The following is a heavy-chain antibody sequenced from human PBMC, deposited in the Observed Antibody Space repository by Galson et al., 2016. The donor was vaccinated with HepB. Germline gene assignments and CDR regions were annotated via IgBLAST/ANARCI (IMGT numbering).Heavy chain of an antibody. V-gene: IGHV5-10-1*01. CDR1: GYSFLSYW. J-gene: IGHJ4*02. D-gene: IGHD3-3*01. CDR2: IDPSDSYT. Sequence: QSGAEVKKPGESLRISCKGSGYSFLSYWISWVRQTPGKGLEWMGRIDPSDSYTNYSPSFQGHVTISVDKSSRTAYLQWSSLKASDTAIYYCVRFGVLEYYFDYWGQGTLVTASS. CDR3: VRFGVLEYYFDY.